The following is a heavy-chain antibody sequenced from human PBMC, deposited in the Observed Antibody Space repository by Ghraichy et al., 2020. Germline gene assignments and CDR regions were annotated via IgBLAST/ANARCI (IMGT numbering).Heavy chain of an antibody. CDR2: ISSSSSYI. CDR1: GFTFSSYS. D-gene: IGHD1-1*01. CDR3: VQGVREQNFDY. V-gene: IGHV3-21*01. J-gene: IGHJ4*02. Sequence: GGSLRLSCAASGFTFSSYSMNWVRQAPGKGLEWVSSISSSSSYIYYADSVKGRFTISRDNAKNSLYLQMNSLRAEDTAVYYFVQGVREQNFDYWGRGTLVTVSS.